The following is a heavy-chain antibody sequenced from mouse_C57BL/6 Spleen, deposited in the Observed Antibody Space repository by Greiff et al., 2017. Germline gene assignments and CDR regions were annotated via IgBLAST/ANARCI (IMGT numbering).Heavy chain of an antibody. CDR3: ARGDYGNWGVTFDY. CDR2: FYPGSGSI. V-gene: IGHV1-62-2*01. J-gene: IGHJ2*01. D-gene: IGHD2-1*01. Sequence: VMLVESGAELVKPGASVKLSCKASGYTFTEYTIHWVKQRSGQGLEWIGWFYPGSGSIKYNEKFKDKATLTVDKSSSTAYMQLSSLTSEDSAVYYCARGDYGNWGVTFDYWGQGTTLTVSS. CDR1: GYTFTEYT.